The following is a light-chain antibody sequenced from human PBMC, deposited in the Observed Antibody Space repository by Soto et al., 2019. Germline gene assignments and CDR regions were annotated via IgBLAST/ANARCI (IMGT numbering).Light chain of an antibody. V-gene: IGKV1-8*01. CDR1: QGISSY. CDR2: AAS. CDR3: QQYYSYPYT. J-gene: IGKJ2*01. Sequence: AIRMTQSPSSLSASTGDRVTITCRASQGISSYLAWYQQKPGKAPKLLIYAASTLQSGVPSRFSGSRSGTDFTLTSSCLQSEDFATYYCQQYYSYPYTFGQGTKLEIK.